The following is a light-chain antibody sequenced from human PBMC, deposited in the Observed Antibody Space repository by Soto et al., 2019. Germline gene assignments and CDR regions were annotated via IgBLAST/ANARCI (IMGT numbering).Light chain of an antibody. Sequence: NSSDVGGSDYGSWYQQHPGQALKLMIYDVSKRPSGVPDRFSGSKSGNTASLTISGLQAADEADYSCCSHAGSFTSYALGTATKVTVL. V-gene: IGLV2-11*01. CDR3: CSHAGSFTSYA. CDR1: SSDVGGSDY. CDR2: DVS. J-gene: IGLJ1*01.